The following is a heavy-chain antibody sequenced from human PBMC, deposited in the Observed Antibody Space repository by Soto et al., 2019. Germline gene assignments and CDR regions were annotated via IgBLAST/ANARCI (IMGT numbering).Heavy chain of an antibody. CDR3: ARERLVRTYYYYGMDV. J-gene: IGHJ6*02. D-gene: IGHD3-10*01. V-gene: IGHV4-59*12. CDR1: GGSITTYQ. Sequence: SETLSLTCSVSGGSITTYQWSWIRQPPGKGLEWIGGYSGFTNYNPSLESRVTISVDTSKNQFSLKLSSVTAADTAVYYCARERLVRTYYYYGMDVWGQGTTVTVSS. CDR2: YSGFT.